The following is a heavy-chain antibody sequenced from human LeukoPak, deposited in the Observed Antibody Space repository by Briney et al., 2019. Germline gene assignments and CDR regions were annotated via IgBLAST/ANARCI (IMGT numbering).Heavy chain of an antibody. J-gene: IGHJ5*02. CDR3: ARLVRSSGYPWFDP. V-gene: IGHV1-2*06. CDR2: INPNSGGT. Sequence: ASVKVSCKASGYTFTGCYMHWVRQAPGQGLEWMGRINPNSGGTNYAQKFQGRVTMTRDTSISTAYMELSRLRSDDTAVYYCARLVRSSGYPWFDPWGQGTLVTVSS. D-gene: IGHD3-22*01. CDR1: GYTFTGCY.